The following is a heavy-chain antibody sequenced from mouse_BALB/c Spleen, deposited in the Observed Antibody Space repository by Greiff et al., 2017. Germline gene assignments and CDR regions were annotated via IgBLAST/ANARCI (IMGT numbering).Heavy chain of an antibody. CDR2: IYPYNGGT. CDR1: GYTFTDYN. J-gene: IGHJ2*01. CDR3: ARSGYDYDLDY. D-gene: IGHD2-4*01. V-gene: IGHV1S29*02. Sequence: VHVKQSGPELVKPGASVKISCKASGYTFTDYNMHWVKQSHGKSLEWIGYIYPYNGGTGYNQKFKSKATLTVDNSSSTAYMELRSLTSEDSAVYYCARSGYDYDLDYWGQGTTLTVSS.